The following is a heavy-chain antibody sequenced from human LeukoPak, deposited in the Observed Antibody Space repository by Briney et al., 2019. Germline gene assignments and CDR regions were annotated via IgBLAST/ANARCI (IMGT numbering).Heavy chain of an antibody. CDR3: ARFRGPSLDV. D-gene: IGHD1-26*01. Sequence: ASETLSLTCAVYGRSLSGYYWSWIRQPPGKGVEWGGEINHSGSTNYNPSLKSRVIISVDTSKNQFSLKLSSVTAADTAVYYCARFRGPSLDVWGKGTTVTVSS. CDR2: INHSGST. V-gene: IGHV4-34*01. CDR1: GRSLSGYY. J-gene: IGHJ6*04.